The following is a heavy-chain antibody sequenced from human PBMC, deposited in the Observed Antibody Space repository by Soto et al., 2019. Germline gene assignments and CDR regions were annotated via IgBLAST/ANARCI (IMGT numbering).Heavy chain of an antibody. CDR3: AKEHHWLYFDY. CDR2: ISSSGDSI. CDR1: GFLFSNYA. V-gene: IGHV3-23*01. Sequence: EVQLLESGGGLVQPGGSLRLSCAASGFLFSNYAMTWIRQAPGKGLEWVSTISSSGDSIYYIDSVKGRFTLSRDNSKNTLYPHMNSLRVTDTATSVCAKEHHWLYFDYWGQGTLVTVSS. J-gene: IGHJ4*02. D-gene: IGHD1-1*01.